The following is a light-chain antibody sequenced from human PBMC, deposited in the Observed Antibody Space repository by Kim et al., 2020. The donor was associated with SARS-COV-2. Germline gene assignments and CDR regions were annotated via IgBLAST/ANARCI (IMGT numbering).Light chain of an antibody. CDR1: HHEGNS. CDR3: QVWDNSSDQGV. Sequence: PGLAASMTWVGNHHEGNSVHLYQQKPGQAPVLVTYYDTDPPSGMPVRLSGSNSGNTATLTISRVEAGHEADYYCQVWDNSSDQGVFGGGTQLTVL. CDR2: YDT. J-gene: IGLJ2*01. V-gene: IGLV3-21*04.